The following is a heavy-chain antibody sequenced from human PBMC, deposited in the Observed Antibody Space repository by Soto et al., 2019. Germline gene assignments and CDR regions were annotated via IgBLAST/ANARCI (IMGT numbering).Heavy chain of an antibody. D-gene: IGHD5-12*01. J-gene: IGHJ4*02. CDR3: AREESRDGYNYFDY. V-gene: IGHV1-18*01. Sequence: ASVKVSCKASGYTFTSYGISWVRQAPGQGLEWMGWTSAYNGNTNYAQRLQGRVTMTTDTSTSTAYMELRSLRSEDTAVYYCAREESRDGYNYFDYWGQGTLVTVSS. CDR1: GYTFTSYG. CDR2: TSAYNGNT.